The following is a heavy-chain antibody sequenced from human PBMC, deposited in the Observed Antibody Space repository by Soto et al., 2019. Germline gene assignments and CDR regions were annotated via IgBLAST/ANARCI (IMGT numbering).Heavy chain of an antibody. CDR3: AAPSGSGSYRGGMDV. J-gene: IGHJ6*02. D-gene: IGHD1-26*01. Sequence: QVQLVQSGAEVKKPGASVKVSCKASGYTFTSYGISWVRQAPGQGLEWMGWISAYNGNTNYAQKLQGRVTMTTDTSTSTAYMELRSLRSDDTGVYYGAAPSGSGSYRGGMDVWGQGTTVTVSS. CDR2: ISAYNGNT. V-gene: IGHV1-18*01. CDR1: GYTFTSYG.